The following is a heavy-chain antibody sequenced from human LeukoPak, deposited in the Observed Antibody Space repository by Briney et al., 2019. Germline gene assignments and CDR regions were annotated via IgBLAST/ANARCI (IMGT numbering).Heavy chain of an antibody. J-gene: IGHJ4*02. Sequence: GGSLRLSCAASGFTFSTYEMTWVRQAPGKGLEWVSVIYSGGSTYYADSVKGRFTISRDNSKNTLYLQMNSLRAEDTAVYYCARGPSGYDILTGYYNDLDYWGQGTLVTVSS. CDR1: GFTFSTYE. CDR2: IYSGGST. V-gene: IGHV3-66*01. CDR3: ARGPSGYDILTGYYNDLDY. D-gene: IGHD3-9*01.